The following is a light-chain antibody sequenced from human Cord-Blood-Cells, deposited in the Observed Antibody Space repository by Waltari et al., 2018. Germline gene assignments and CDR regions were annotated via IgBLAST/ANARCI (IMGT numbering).Light chain of an antibody. J-gene: IGKJ3*01. CDR1: QSVSSY. CDR3: QQRSNWPPVFT. V-gene: IGKV3-11*01. CDR2: DAS. Sequence: EIVLTQSPATLSLSPGERATLSCRASQSVSSYLAWYQQKPGQAPRLLIYDASNRATGIPARFSGSGSGTDFTFTISSLEPEDSAVYYCQQRSNWPPVFTFGPGTKVDIK.